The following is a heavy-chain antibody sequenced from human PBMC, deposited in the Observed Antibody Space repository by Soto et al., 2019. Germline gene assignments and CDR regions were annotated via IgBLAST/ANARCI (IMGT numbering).Heavy chain of an antibody. CDR1: GFTVSSNY. CDR3: ARQLRDGYPVLGCVDP. J-gene: IGHJ5*02. Sequence: EVQLVESGGGLIQPGGSLRLSCAASGFTVSSNYMSWVRQAPGKGLEWVSVIYSGGSTYYADSVKGRFTISRDNSKHTLYLQMNSLRAEDTAVYYCARQLRDGYPVLGCVDPWGQGTLVTVP. D-gene: IGHD5-12*01. V-gene: IGHV3-53*01. CDR2: IYSGGST.